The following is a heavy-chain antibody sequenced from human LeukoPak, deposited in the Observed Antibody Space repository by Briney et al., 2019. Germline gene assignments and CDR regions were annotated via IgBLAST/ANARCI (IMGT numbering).Heavy chain of an antibody. D-gene: IGHD6-13*01. Sequence: ASVKVSCKASGYTFTSYYVHWVRQAPGQGLEWMGIFNPISGAPNYAQRFQDRVTMTRDTSTSTVYMELSSLRSEDTAVYYCARDLEEGGPAAGSTAPGFDYWGQGTLVTVSS. CDR3: ARDLEEGGPAAGSTAPGFDY. V-gene: IGHV1-46*01. J-gene: IGHJ4*02. CDR1: GYTFTSYY. CDR2: FNPISGAP.